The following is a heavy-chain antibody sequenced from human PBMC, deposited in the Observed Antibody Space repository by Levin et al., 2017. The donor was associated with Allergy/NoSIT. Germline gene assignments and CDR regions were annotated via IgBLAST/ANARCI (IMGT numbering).Heavy chain of an antibody. CDR1: GFTVSSYR. CDR2: ISSISTYI. CDR3: ARDPSGHDYSGEFDF. J-gene: IGHJ4*02. Sequence: GESLKISCAGSGFTVSSYRMSWVRQAPGKGLEWVSSISSISTYIHYADSVKGRCTISRDNAKNSVFLQINSLRVEDTAVYYCARDPSGHDYSGEFDFWGQGTLVTVSS. D-gene: IGHD5-12*01. V-gene: IGHV3-21*01.